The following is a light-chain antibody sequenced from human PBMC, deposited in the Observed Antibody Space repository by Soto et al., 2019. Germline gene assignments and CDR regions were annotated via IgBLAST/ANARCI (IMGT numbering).Light chain of an antibody. J-gene: IGKJ1*01. CDR2: DAS. V-gene: IGKV3-11*01. Sequence: EIVLTQSPATLSLSPGERATLSCRASPSVSSYLAWYQQKAGQAPRLLIYDASNRATGIPARFSGSGSGTDFPLTISSLEPEDFAVYDCQQRSNWPWTFGQGTKVEIK. CDR3: QQRSNWPWT. CDR1: PSVSSY.